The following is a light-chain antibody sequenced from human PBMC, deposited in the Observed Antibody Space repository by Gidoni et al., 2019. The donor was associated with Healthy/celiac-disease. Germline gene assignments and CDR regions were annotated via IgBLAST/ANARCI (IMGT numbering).Light chain of an antibody. CDR3: QQLNSYPLT. CDR1: QGISSY. J-gene: IGKJ4*01. CDR2: AAS. V-gene: IGKV1-9*01. Sequence: DIQLTQSPSFLSASVGDRVTITCRASQGISSYLAWYQQKPGKAPKLLIYAASTLQSRVPSRFSGSGSGTEFTLTISSLQPEDFATYYCQQLNSYPLTFXGXTKVEIK.